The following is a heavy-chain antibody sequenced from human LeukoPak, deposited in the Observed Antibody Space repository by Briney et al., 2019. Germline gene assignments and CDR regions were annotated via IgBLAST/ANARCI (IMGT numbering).Heavy chain of an antibody. CDR2: ISGGSRTI. J-gene: IGHJ4*02. CDR1: GFTFSDYY. V-gene: IGHV3-11*01. CDR3: ARAGQSDY. Sequence: GGSLRLSCAASGFTFSDYYMSWIRQAPGKGLEWVSSISGGSRTINYADSVKGRFTTSRDNAKNSLYLQVNSLRAEDTAVYYCARAGQSDYWGQGTLVTVSS.